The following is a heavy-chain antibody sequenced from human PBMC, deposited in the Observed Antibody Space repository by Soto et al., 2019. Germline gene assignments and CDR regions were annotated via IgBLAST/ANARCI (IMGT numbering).Heavy chain of an antibody. J-gene: IGHJ5*02. V-gene: IGHV3-30*18. CDR1: GFTFSSYG. Sequence: GGSLRLSCAASGFTFSSYGMHWVRQAPGQGLEWVAVISYDGSNKYYADSVKGRFTISRDNSKNTLYLQMNSLRAEDTAVYYCAKDHSNFWSGSWFDPWGQGTLVTVSS. CDR2: ISYDGSNK. CDR3: AKDHSNFWSGSWFDP. D-gene: IGHD3-3*01.